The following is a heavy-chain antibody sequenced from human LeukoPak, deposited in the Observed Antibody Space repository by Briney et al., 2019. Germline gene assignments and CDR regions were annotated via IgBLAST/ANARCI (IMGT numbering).Heavy chain of an antibody. Sequence: GGSLRLSCAASGFSFSDNYMSWIRQAPGKGLEWVSYISNSGSYTNYPDSVKGRFTVSRDNAKNSLYLQMNSLRDEDTAVYYCARARGAGPGGHFDYWGQGTLVTVSS. D-gene: IGHD6-19*01. J-gene: IGHJ4*02. CDR1: GFSFSDNY. CDR3: ARARGAGPGGHFDY. V-gene: IGHV3-11*05. CDR2: ISNSGSYT.